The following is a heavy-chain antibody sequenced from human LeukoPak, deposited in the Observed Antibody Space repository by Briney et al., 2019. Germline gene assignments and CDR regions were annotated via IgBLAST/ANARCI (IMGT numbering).Heavy chain of an antibody. CDR1: GGSFSGYY. CDR2: ITHSGST. CDR3: ARGSVNYCSSTSCSGAFDI. V-gene: IGHV4-34*01. D-gene: IGHD2-2*01. J-gene: IGHJ3*02. Sequence: SETLSLTCADYGGSFSGYYWSWIRQPPGKGLEWIGEITHSGSTNYNTSLKSRVTISVDTSKNQFSLKLSSVTAADTAVYYCARGSVNYCSSTSCSGAFDIWGQGTMVTVSS.